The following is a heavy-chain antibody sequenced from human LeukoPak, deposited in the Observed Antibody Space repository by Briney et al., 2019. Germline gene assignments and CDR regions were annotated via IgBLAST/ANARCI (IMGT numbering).Heavy chain of an antibody. CDR3: AKDGVAGVYYFDY. Sequence: ASVTVSCKASGYTFTSYYIHWVRQAPGQGLEWMGIINPSGGSTNYAQKFQGRVTMTRDMSTSTVYMELSSLRSEDTAVYYCAKDGVAGVYYFDYWGQGTLVTVSS. D-gene: IGHD6-19*01. J-gene: IGHJ4*02. CDR1: GYTFTSYY. V-gene: IGHV1-46*01. CDR2: INPSGGST.